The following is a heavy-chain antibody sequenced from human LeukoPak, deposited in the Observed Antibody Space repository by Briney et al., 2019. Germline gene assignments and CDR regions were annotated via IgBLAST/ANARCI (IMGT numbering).Heavy chain of an antibody. Sequence: GGSLRLSCAASGFTFSIYGMSWVRQAPGKGLEWVSHTGAGGAATFYADSVRGRFTISRDNSKNTLYLQMNSLRAEDTAVYYCAKFYDILTGYFDYWGQGTLVTVSS. CDR1: GFTFSIYG. CDR2: TGAGGAAT. V-gene: IGHV3-23*01. D-gene: IGHD3-9*01. CDR3: AKFYDILTGYFDY. J-gene: IGHJ4*02.